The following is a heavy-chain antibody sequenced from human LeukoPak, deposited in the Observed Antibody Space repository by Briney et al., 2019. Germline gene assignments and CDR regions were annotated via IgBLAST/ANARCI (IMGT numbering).Heavy chain of an antibody. J-gene: IGHJ4*02. Sequence: AGGSLRLSCAASGFTFRDHEMNWVRQAPGKGLEWVSYISRSGSTINYADSVKGRFTISRDNAKNSLYLQMNNLRAEDTAVDYCTRDGGAGYILVTPYYFDYWGQGTLVTVSS. V-gene: IGHV3-48*03. CDR2: ISRSGSTI. D-gene: IGHD5-24*01. CDR3: TRDGGAGYILVTPYYFDY. CDR1: GFTFRDHE.